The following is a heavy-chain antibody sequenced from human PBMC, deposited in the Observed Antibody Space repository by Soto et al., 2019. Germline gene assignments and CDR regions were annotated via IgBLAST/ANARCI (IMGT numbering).Heavy chain of an antibody. CDR3: ARDNPILSAGDYYAGLDV. V-gene: IGHV1-18*04. CDR2: ISAYNGNV. D-gene: IGHD6-13*01. Sequence: QVQLVQSGAEVKKPGASVKVSCKASGYTFTNYGITWVRQAPGQGLQWMGWISAYNGNVKYVQRFHVRVTITTHTSTTTAYMKLRSLISDDTVVYYGARDNPILSAGDYYAGLDVWGQGTTVTVSS. J-gene: IGHJ6*02. CDR1: GYTFTNYG.